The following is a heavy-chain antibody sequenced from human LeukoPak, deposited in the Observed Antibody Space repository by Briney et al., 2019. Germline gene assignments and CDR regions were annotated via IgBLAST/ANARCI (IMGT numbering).Heavy chain of an antibody. CDR2: ISGSGGST. V-gene: IGHV3-23*01. J-gene: IGHJ3*02. Sequence: GGSLRLSCAASGFTFSSYAMSWVRQAPGKGLEWVSAISGSGGSTYYADSVKGRFTISRDNSKNMLYLQMNSLRAEDTAVYYCAKDPPFSFGNPGAFDIWGQGTMVTVSS. D-gene: IGHD3-10*01. CDR1: GFTFSSYA. CDR3: AKDPPFSFGNPGAFDI.